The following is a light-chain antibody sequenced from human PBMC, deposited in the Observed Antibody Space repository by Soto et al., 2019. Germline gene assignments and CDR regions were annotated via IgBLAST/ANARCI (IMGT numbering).Light chain of an antibody. CDR3: QQYGSSPPT. Sequence: EIVLTQSPATLYLSPGERATLSCGASQSVSSSYLAWYQQKPGLAPRLLIYDASSRATGIPDRFSGSGSGTDFTLTISRLEPEDFAVYYCQQYGSSPPTFGQGTKLEIK. J-gene: IGKJ2*01. V-gene: IGKV3D-20*01. CDR1: QSVSSSY. CDR2: DAS.